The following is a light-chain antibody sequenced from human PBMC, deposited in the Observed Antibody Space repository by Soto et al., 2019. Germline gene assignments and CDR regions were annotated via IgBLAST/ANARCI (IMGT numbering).Light chain of an antibody. Sequence: NFMLTQPHSVSESPGKTVTISCTRSSGRIASNYVQWYQQRPGSAPTTIIYEDNQRPSGVPDRFSGSIDSSSNSASLTISGLKTEDEADYYCQSFEINNPGVFGGGTKLTVL. CDR1: SGRIASNY. V-gene: IGLV6-57*03. CDR2: EDN. J-gene: IGLJ2*01. CDR3: QSFEINNPGV.